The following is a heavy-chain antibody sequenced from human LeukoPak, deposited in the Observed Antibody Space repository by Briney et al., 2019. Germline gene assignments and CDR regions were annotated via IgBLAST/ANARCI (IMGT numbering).Heavy chain of an antibody. CDR1: GGSISSYY. Sequence: SETLSLTCTVSGGSISSYYWSWIRQPPGKGLEWIGYIYYSGSTNYNPSLKSRVTISVDTSKNQFSLKLSSVTAADTAVYYCARTNWGLSAFDIWGQGTMVTVSS. D-gene: IGHD7-27*01. CDR3: ARTNWGLSAFDI. CDR2: IYYSGST. V-gene: IGHV4-59*01. J-gene: IGHJ3*02.